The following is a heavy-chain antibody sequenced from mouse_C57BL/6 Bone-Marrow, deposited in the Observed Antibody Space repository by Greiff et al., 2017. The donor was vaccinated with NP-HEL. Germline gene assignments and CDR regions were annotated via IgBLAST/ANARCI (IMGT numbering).Heavy chain of an antibody. CDR2: IDPETGGT. CDR3: TRRGYGYFAY. J-gene: IGHJ3*01. Sequence: QVQLQQSGAELVRPGASVTLSCKASGYTFTDYDMHWVKQTPVHGLEWIGAIDPETGGTAYNQKFKGKAILTADKSSSTAYMELRSLTSEDSAVYYCTRRGYGYFAYWGQGTLVTVSA. V-gene: IGHV1-15*01. D-gene: IGHD2-2*01. CDR1: GYTFTDYD.